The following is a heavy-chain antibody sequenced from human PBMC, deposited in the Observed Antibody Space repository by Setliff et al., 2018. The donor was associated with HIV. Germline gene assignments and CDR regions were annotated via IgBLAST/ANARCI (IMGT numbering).Heavy chain of an antibody. CDR3: ARDMVRGVIGGY. CDR1: GGSFSGYY. CDR2: INHSGST. D-gene: IGHD3-10*01. Sequence: ASETLSLTCAVYGGSFSGYYWSWIRQPPGKGLEWIGEINHSGSTNYNPSLKSRVTISVDTSKNQFSLKLSSVTAADTAVYYCARDMVRGVIGGYWGQGTLVTVSS. V-gene: IGHV4-34*01. J-gene: IGHJ4*02.